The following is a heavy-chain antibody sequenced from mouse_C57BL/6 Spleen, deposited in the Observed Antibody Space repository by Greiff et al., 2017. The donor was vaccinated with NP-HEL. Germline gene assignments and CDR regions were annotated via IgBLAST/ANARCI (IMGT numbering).Heavy chain of an antibody. Sequence: EVQLQQSGPELVKPGASVKISCKASGYTFTDYYMNWVKQSHGKSLEWIGDINPNNGGTSYNQKFKGKATLTVDKSSSTAYMELRSLTSEDSAVYYCARPLYYGSRSGAMDYWGQGTSVTVSS. D-gene: IGHD1-1*01. CDR1: GYTFTDYY. V-gene: IGHV1-26*01. J-gene: IGHJ4*01. CDR3: ARPLYYGSRSGAMDY. CDR2: INPNNGGT.